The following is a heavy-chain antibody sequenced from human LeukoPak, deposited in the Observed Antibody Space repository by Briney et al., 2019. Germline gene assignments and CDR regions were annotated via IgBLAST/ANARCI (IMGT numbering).Heavy chain of an antibody. J-gene: IGHJ4*02. CDR1: GGSISAIPYY. CDR2: VYYPGSP. CDR3: ASTPSGSSAWYYFDK. V-gene: IGHV4-39*01. D-gene: IGHD6-19*01. Sequence: SETLSLTCTISGGSISAIPYYWGWIRQPPGKGLEWIGGVYYPGSPYYSPSLKTRVTISVDTPKNQFSLKLSSVTAADTAVYYCASTPSGSSAWYYFDKWGQGTLVTVSS.